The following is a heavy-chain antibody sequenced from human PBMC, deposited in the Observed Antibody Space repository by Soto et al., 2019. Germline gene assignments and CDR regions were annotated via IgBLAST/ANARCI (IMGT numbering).Heavy chain of an antibody. Sequence: SETLSLTCAVSGGSISSSNWWSWVRQPPGKGLEWIGEIYHSGSTNYNPSLKSRVTISVDKSKNQFSLKLSSVTAADTAVYYCASLVGGSGWFDYWGQGTLVTVSS. D-gene: IGHD6-19*01. CDR1: GGSISSSNW. CDR2: IYHSGST. CDR3: ASLVGGSGWFDY. V-gene: IGHV4-4*02. J-gene: IGHJ4*02.